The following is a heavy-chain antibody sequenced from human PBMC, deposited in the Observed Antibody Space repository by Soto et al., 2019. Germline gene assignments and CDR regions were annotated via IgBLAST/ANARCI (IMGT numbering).Heavy chain of an antibody. J-gene: IGHJ6*03. CDR2: INPNGGVT. CDR3: AGESGGATATLDYYDFHMDG. CDR1: GDTFNDYY. Sequence: QVQLVQSGAEVKRPGASVTVSCRSSGDTFNDYYIHWVRQAPGQGLEWMGWINPNGGVTKYAQKFQGRGSTTRGTAHRTVFMQLRRLRSYDKAGYYCAGESGGATATLDYYDFHMDGWGTGTTVTVSS. V-gene: IGHV1-2*02. D-gene: IGHD1-26*01.